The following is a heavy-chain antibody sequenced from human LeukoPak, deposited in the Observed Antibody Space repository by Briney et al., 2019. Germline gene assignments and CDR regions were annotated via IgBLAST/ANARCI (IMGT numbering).Heavy chain of an antibody. CDR3: VRDSSAPRCYFALDV. D-gene: IGHD6-25*01. Sequence: SETLSLTCVFSGDSISDDSVNKNNWLNWVRQAPGKGLEWIGDVSLDGITNYNPSLLGRVTISLDKSAKQVSLRLTSVTAADTAIYYCVRDSSAPRCYFALDVWGQGTTVTVSS. J-gene: IGHJ6*01. V-gene: IGHV4-4*02. CDR2: VSLDGIT. CDR1: GDSISDDSVNKNNW.